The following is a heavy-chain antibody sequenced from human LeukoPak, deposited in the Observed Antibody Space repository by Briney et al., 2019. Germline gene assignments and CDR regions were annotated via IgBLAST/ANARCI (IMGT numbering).Heavy chain of an antibody. CDR1: GGSSNSHY. CDR2: IFNRGST. D-gene: IGHD6-13*01. CDR3: ASRPAGTTWYGIFDY. Sequence: SETLSLTCTVSGGSSNSHYWSWIRQPPGKRLEWIGYIFNRGSTNYNPSLRSRVSMSVDTSRDQYSLRLSSVTAADTAIYYCASRPAGTTWYGIFDYWSQGTLVTVSS. J-gene: IGHJ4*02. V-gene: IGHV4-59*11.